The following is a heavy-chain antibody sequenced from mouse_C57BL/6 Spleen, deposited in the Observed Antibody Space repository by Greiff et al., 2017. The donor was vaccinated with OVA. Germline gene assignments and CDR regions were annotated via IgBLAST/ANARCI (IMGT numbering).Heavy chain of an antibody. J-gene: IGHJ4*01. CDR1: GYAFTNYL. Sequence: VKLQESGAELVRPGTSVKVSCKASGYAFTNYLIEWVKQRPGQGLEWIGVINPGSGGTNYNVKFKGKATLTADKSSSTAYMQLSSLTSEDSAVYFCARGGYYVFMDYWGQGTSVTVSS. D-gene: IGHD2-3*01. CDR2: INPGSGGT. CDR3: ARGGYYVFMDY. V-gene: IGHV1-54*01.